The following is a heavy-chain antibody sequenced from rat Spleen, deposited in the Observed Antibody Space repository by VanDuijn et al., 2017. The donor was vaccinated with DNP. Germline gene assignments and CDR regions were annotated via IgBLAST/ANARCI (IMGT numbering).Heavy chain of an antibody. V-gene: IGHV5-22*01. D-gene: IGHD1-1*01. Sequence: EVQLVESGGGLVQPGRSLKLSCAASGFTFSDYYMAWVRQAPTKGLEWVAYISYDGTSTYNGDSVKGRFTISRDTAKSTLYLQMNSLRSGDMATYYCVRPYHYSGGGFAYWGQGTLVTVSS. CDR1: GFTFSDYY. CDR3: VRPYHYSGGGFAY. J-gene: IGHJ3*01. CDR2: ISYDGTST.